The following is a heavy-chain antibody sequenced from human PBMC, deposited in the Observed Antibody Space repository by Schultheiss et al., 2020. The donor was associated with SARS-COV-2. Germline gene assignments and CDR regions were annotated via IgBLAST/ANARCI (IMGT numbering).Heavy chain of an antibody. J-gene: IGHJ6*02. CDR1: GGSISSYY. CDR3: ARDTYYDFWSAHYYYGMDV. D-gene: IGHD3-3*01. V-gene: IGHV4-59*01. Sequence: SETLSLTCTVSGGSISSYYWSWIRQPPGKGLEWIGYIYYSGSTNYNPSLKSRVTISVDTSKNQFSLKLSSVTAADTAVYYCARDTYYDFWSAHYYYGMDVWGQGTTVTVSS. CDR2: IYYSGST.